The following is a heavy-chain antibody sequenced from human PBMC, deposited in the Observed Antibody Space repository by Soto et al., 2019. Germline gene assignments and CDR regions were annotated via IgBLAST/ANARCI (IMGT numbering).Heavy chain of an antibody. CDR3: ARIDYYDSSFDY. V-gene: IGHV1-2*02. CDR2: INPNSGGT. J-gene: IGHJ4*02. CDR1: GYTFTGYY. D-gene: IGHD3-22*01. Sequence: ASVKVSCKASGYTFTGYYMHWVRQAPGQGLEWMGWINPNSGGTNYAQKFQGRVTMTRDTSISTAYMELSRLRSDDTAVYYCARIDYYDSSFDYWGQGALVTVSS.